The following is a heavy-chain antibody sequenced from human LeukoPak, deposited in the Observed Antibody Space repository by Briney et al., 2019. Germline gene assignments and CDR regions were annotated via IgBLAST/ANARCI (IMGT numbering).Heavy chain of an antibody. V-gene: IGHV4-34*01. Sequence: SETLSLTCAVYGGSFSGYYWSWIRQPPGKGLEWIGEINHSGSTNYNPSLKSRVTISVDTSKNQFSLKLSSVTAADTAVYYCARGPNNYYDSSGSKGGFDYWGQGTLVTVSS. CDR1: GGSFSGYY. J-gene: IGHJ4*02. CDR2: INHSGST. D-gene: IGHD3-22*01. CDR3: ARGPNNYYDSSGSKGGFDY.